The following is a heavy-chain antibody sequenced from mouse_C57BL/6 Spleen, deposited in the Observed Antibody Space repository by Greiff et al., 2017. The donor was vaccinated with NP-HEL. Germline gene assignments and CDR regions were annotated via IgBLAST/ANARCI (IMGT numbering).Heavy chain of an antibody. CDR3: ARLYDGNYSYAMDY. Sequence: EVQRVESGGGLVKPGGSLKLSCAASGFTFSDYGMHWVRQAPEKGLEWVAYISTGSSNIYYADTVKGRFTISRDNAKNTLFLQMTSLRSEDTAMYYCARLYDGNYSYAMDYWGQGTSVTVSS. CDR2: ISTGSSNI. V-gene: IGHV5-17*01. CDR1: GFTFSDYG. J-gene: IGHJ4*01. D-gene: IGHD2-1*01.